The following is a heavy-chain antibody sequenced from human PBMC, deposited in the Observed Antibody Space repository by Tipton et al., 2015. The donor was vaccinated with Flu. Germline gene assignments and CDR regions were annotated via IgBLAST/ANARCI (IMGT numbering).Heavy chain of an antibody. Sequence: GLVKPSETLSLTCAVYGGSFSGYYWSWIRQPPGKGLEWIGEINHSGSTNYNPSLKSRVTISVDTSKNQFSLKLSSVTAADTAVYYCARGGSEEYVLRYFDWLKAFDIWGQGTMVTVSS. CDR1: GGSFSGYY. CDR3: ARGGSEEYVLRYFDWLKAFDI. CDR2: INHSGST. J-gene: IGHJ3*02. D-gene: IGHD3-9*01. V-gene: IGHV4-34*01.